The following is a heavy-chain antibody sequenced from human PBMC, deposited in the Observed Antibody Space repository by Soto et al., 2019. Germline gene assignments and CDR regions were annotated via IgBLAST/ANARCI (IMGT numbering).Heavy chain of an antibody. Sequence: VASVKVSCKASGGTFSSYAISWVRQAPGQGLEWMGGIIPIFGTANYAQKFQGRVTITADESTSTAYMELSSLRSEDTAVYYCARTGYCSGGSCLLALFDYWGQGTLVTVSS. CDR3: ARTGYCSGGSCLLALFDY. J-gene: IGHJ4*02. V-gene: IGHV1-69*13. D-gene: IGHD2-15*01. CDR2: IIPIFGTA. CDR1: GGTFSSYA.